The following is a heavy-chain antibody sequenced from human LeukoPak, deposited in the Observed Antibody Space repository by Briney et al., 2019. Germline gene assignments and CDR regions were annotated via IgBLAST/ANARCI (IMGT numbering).Heavy chain of an antibody. Sequence: PSETLSLTCTVSGGSISSYYWSWIRQPPGKGLEWIGYIYYSGSTNYNPSLKSRVTISVDTSKNQFSLKLSSVTAADTAVYYCASYSGYDYGPFDYWGQGTLVTVSS. CDR1: GGSISSYY. V-gene: IGHV4-59*08. J-gene: IGHJ4*02. D-gene: IGHD5-12*01. CDR3: ASYSGYDYGPFDY. CDR2: IYYSGST.